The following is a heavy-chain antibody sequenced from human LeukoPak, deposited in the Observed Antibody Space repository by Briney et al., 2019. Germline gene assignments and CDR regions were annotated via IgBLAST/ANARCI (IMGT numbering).Heavy chain of an antibody. D-gene: IGHD3-16*01. Sequence: SETLSLTCTVSGGSISSYYWSWIRQPAGKGLEWIGRIYTSGSTNYNPSLKSRVTMSVDTSKNQFSLKLSSVTAADTAVYYCARGPGGYYYYYYYMDVWGKGTTVTISS. CDR2: IYTSGST. CDR1: GGSISSYY. J-gene: IGHJ6*03. CDR3: ARGPGGYYYYYYYMDV. V-gene: IGHV4-4*07.